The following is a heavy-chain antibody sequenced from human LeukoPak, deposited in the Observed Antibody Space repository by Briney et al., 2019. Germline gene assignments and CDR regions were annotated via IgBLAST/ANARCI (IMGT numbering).Heavy chain of an antibody. CDR2: INKKGGT. Sequence: SETLSLTCTVSSDSISSGDYYWSWIRQPAGKGLEFIGYINKKGGTFYNPPLKSRVSISIDTSKNQFSLKLTSVTAADTAVYFCAREHKSYGDYPYYFDSWGQGTLVTVSP. CDR3: AREHKSYGDYPYYFDS. CDR1: SDSISSGDYY. V-gene: IGHV4-30-4*01. D-gene: IGHD4-17*01. J-gene: IGHJ4*02.